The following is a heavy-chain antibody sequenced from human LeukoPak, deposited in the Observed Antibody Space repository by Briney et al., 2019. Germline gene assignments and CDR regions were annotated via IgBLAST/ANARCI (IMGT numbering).Heavy chain of an antibody. CDR3: AKDPGYYTYYFDY. CDR1: GFTFSSYA. CDR2: ISGSGGST. Sequence: GGSLRLSCAASGFTFSSYAMSWVRQAPGKGLVWVSAISGSGGSTYYADSVKGRFTISRDNSKNTLYLQMNSLRAEDTAVYYCAKDPGYYTYYFDYWGQGTLVTVSS. J-gene: IGHJ4*02. V-gene: IGHV3-23*01. D-gene: IGHD3-22*01.